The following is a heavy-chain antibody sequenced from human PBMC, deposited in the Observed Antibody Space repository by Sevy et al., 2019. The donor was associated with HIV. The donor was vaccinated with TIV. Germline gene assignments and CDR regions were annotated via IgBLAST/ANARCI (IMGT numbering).Heavy chain of an antibody. D-gene: IGHD2-15*01. CDR1: GFTFSSYT. CDR3: ARDHGYCSGGSCYSGGY. J-gene: IGHJ4*02. CDR2: SSGTGSYI. Sequence: GGSLRLSCSASGFTFSSYTMIWVRQAPGRGLEWVSASSGTGSYIYYADSVKDRFTISRDNAKNLLYLQMNSLRAEGTDVYYCARDHGYCSGGSCYSGGYWGQGTLVTVSP. V-gene: IGHV3-21*06.